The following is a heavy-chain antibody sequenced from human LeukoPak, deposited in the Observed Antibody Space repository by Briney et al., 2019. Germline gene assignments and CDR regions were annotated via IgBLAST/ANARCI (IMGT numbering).Heavy chain of an antibody. CDR3: ARGPYYCSGASCLNWFDP. V-gene: IGHV4-31*03. J-gene: IGHJ5*02. Sequence: SQTLSLTCTVSGGSISSGGYYWSWIRQHPGKGLEWIGYIYYSGSTYYNLSLKSRVTISVDTSKNQFSLKLSSVTAADTAVYFCARGPYYCSGASCLNWFDPWGQGTLVTVSS. CDR2: IYYSGST. CDR1: GGSISSGGYY. D-gene: IGHD2-15*01.